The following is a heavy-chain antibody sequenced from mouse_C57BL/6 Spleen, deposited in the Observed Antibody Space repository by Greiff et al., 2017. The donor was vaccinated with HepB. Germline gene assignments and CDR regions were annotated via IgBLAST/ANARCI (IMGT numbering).Heavy chain of an antibody. D-gene: IGHD1-1*01. Sequence: VQLQQPGAELVRPGSSVKLSCKASGYTFTSYWMDWVKQRPGQGLEWIGNIYPSDSETHYNQKFKDKATLTVDKSSSTAYMQLSSLTSEDSAVYYCASEDYGSSSFGYWGEGTLVTVSA. CDR2: IYPSDSET. CDR1: GYTFTSYW. V-gene: IGHV1-61*01. CDR3: ASEDYGSSSFGY. J-gene: IGHJ3*01.